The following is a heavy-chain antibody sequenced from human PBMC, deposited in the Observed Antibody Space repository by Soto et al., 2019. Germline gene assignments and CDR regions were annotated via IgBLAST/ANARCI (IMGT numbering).Heavy chain of an antibody. Sequence: PSETLSVTCTVSGGPIGTYYWSWIRQSPGKGLEWLGYTYYSGSSNYNPSLKSRITISVDTSKNLCFLELISVTAADTAVYYCARGAPQDLWGQGTLVTVSS. CDR3: ARGAPQDL. J-gene: IGHJ5*02. V-gene: IGHV4-59*01. CDR1: GGPIGTYY. CDR2: TYYSGSS.